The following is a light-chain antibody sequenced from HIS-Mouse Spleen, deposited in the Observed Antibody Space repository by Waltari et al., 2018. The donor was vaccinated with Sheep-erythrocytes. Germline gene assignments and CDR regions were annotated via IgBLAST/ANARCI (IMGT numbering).Light chain of an antibody. J-gene: IGLJ2*01. CDR1: SSNIGNNA. CDR3: AAWDDRLNGPV. CDR2: YDD. Sequence: QSVLTQPPSVSEAPRQRVPISCSGSSSNIGNNAVNWYQQLPGKAPKLLIYYDDLLPSGVSDRFSGSKSGTSASLAISGLQSEDEADYYCAAWDDRLNGPVFGGGTKLTVL. V-gene: IGLV1-36*01.